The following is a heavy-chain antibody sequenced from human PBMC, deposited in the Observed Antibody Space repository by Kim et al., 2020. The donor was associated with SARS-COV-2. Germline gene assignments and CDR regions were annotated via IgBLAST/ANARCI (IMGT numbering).Heavy chain of an antibody. CDR1: GFTFTSSA. J-gene: IGHJ4*02. CDR3: AADPGFYGSGSYFVRLPHY. V-gene: IGHV1-58*01. CDR2: IVVGSGNT. D-gene: IGHD3-10*01. Sequence: SVKVSCKASGFTFTSSAVQWVRQARGQRLEWIGWIVVGSGNTNYAQKFQERVTITRDMSTSTAYMELSSLRSEDTAVYYCAADPGFYGSGSYFVRLPHYWGQGTLVTVSS.